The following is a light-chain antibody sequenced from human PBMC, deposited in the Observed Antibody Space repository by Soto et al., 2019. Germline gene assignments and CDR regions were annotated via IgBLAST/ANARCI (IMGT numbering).Light chain of an antibody. J-gene: IGKJ5*01. V-gene: IGKV1-9*01. CDR3: QQLGDYPIT. CDR2: AAS. CDR1: QGTSRY. Sequence: DIQLTQSPSFLSASVGDRVTITCRASQGTSRYLAWYQQKPGKAPKLLIYAASTLKSGVPSRFSGSGSGTEFTLTISSLQPVDFATYYCQQLGDYPITFGQGTRLEIK.